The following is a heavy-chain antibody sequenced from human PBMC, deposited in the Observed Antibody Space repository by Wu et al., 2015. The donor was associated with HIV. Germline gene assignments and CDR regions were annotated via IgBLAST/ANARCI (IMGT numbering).Heavy chain of an antibody. CDR3: ARGDLVVRIRGAFDI. D-gene: IGHD2-21*01. CDR1: GYTFTDYY. CDR2: INPNSGGT. J-gene: IGHJ3*02. V-gene: IGHV1-2*02. Sequence: QVQLVQSGAEVKKPGASVKVSCKASGYTFTDYYIHWVRQAPGQGLEWMGWINPNSGGTNYTQKFQGRVTMTRDTSISTAYMELSRLRSDDTALYYCARGDLVVRIRGAFDIWGQGTMVTVSS.